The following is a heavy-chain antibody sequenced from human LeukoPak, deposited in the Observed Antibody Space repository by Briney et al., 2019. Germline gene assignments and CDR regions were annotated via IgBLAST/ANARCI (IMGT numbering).Heavy chain of an antibody. CDR3: ARDSGSSWMDAFDI. Sequence: HAGGSLRLSCAASGFTFSSYSMNWVRQAPGKGPEWVSYISSSSSTIYYADSVKGRFTISRDNAKNSLYLQMNSLRAEDTAVYYCARDSGSSWMDAFDIWGQGTMVTVSS. D-gene: IGHD6-6*01. V-gene: IGHV3-48*04. CDR2: ISSSSSTI. J-gene: IGHJ3*02. CDR1: GFTFSSYS.